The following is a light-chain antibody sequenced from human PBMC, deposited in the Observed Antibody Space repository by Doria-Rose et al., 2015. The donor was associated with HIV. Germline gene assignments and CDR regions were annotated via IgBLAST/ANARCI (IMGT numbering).Light chain of an antibody. J-gene: IGKJ2*01. V-gene: IGKV3-20*01. Sequence: EVVLTQSPDTLSLSPGEGASLSCRASESINSDYLAWYQQRPGQAPRLLIYGASTRATGIPDRFSCGGSGTDFTLTISRLEPEDFAVYYCQHYHSPPPYTFGQGTKLEI. CDR1: ESINSDY. CDR3: QHYHSPPPYT. CDR2: GAS.